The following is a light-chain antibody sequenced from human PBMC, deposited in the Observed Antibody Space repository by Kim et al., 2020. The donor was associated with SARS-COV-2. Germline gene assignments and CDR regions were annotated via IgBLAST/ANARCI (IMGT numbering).Light chain of an antibody. CDR2: RAS. Sequence: DIQMTQSPSTLSTSVGDSVTITCRASQSIRIYLAWYQQKPGKAPKLLIYRASRLETGVPSRFSGSGSGTEFTLTISSLQPDDSAIYYCQHYDAYPLTFGGGTKVDIK. V-gene: IGKV1-5*03. CDR1: QSIRIY. J-gene: IGKJ4*01. CDR3: QHYDAYPLT.